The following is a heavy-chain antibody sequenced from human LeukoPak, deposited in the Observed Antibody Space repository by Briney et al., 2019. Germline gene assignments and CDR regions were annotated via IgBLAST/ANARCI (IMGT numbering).Heavy chain of an antibody. Sequence: PSQTLSLTCTVSGGSISSGDYYWSWIRQTPGKGLEWIGYIYYSGSTYYNPSLKSRVTISVDTSKNQFSLKLSSVTAADTAVYYCASRDISDYGGNDYWGQGTLVTVSS. J-gene: IGHJ4*02. CDR1: GGSISSGDYY. D-gene: IGHD4-23*01. V-gene: IGHV4-30-4*01. CDR3: ASRDISDYGGNDY. CDR2: IYYSGST.